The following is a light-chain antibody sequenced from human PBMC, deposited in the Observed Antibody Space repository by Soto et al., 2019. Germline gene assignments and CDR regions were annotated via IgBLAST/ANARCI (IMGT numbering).Light chain of an antibody. CDR1: HDINLY. CDR2: DES. CDR3: LQYDTLPPT. Sequence: DIQMTQSPSSLSASVGDRVTITCQASHDINLYLNWYPQKPGKAPRLLIYDESNLETGVPSRFSGDGSETDFTLTINSLQPEDIATYYCLQYDTLPPTFGPGTKVEIK. V-gene: IGKV1-33*01. J-gene: IGKJ3*01.